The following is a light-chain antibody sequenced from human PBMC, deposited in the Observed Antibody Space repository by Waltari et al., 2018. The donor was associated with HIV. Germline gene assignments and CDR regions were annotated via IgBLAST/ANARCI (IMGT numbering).Light chain of an antibody. CDR2: QHN. CDR1: EFADNY. CDR3: QTWDTSTASYV. J-gene: IGLJ1*01. Sequence: SYEVSQPPSASVSPGQTASISCSGAEFADNYDTWYQLKPGQSPVLVLFQHNKRPSGIPERFSGSKSGNTATLTIRGTQTMDDADYFCQTWDTSTASYVFGTGTTVTVL. V-gene: IGLV3-1*01.